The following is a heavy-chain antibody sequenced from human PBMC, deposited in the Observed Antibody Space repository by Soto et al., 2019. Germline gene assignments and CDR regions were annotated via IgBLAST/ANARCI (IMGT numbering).Heavy chain of an antibody. CDR2: ISGSGDNT. CDR3: AKVVGGAGTDY. Sequence: GGSLRLSCAASGFAFSSNALSWVRQAPGKGLEWVSAISGSGDNTYYTDSVKGRFTISRDNPKNTLYLQMNSLRAEDTAVYYCAKVVGGAGTDYWGQGTLVTSPQ. D-gene: IGHD6-19*01. J-gene: IGHJ4*02. V-gene: IGHV3-23*01. CDR1: GFAFSSNA.